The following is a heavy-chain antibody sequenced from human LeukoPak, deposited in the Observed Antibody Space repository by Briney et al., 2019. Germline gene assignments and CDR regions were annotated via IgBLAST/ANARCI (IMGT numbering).Heavy chain of an antibody. V-gene: IGHV4-59*01. CDR1: GGSISSYY. Sequence: AETLSLTCAASGGSISSYYRSWIRQPPGKGLEWIWYIYYSGSTNYNPSLKSRVTISVDTSKNQFSLKLSSVTAADTAVYYCARGGARRWELLYWFDPWGQGTLVTVSS. CDR3: ARGGARRWELLYWFDP. J-gene: IGHJ5*02. CDR2: IYYSGST. D-gene: IGHD1-26*01.